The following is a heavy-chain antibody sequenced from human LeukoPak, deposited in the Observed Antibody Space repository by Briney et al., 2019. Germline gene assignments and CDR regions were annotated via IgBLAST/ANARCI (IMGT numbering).Heavy chain of an antibody. J-gene: IGHJ6*03. D-gene: IGHD2-2*01. Sequence: SETLSLTCTVSGGSISSGSYYWSWIRQPAGKGLEWIGRIYTSGSTNYNPSLKSRVTISVDTSKNQFSLKLSSVTAADTAVYYCARDRRICSSTSCPKYYYYYYMDVWGKGTTVTVSS. CDR3: ARDRRICSSTSCPKYYYYYYMDV. V-gene: IGHV4-61*02. CDR2: IYTSGST. CDR1: GGSISSGSYY.